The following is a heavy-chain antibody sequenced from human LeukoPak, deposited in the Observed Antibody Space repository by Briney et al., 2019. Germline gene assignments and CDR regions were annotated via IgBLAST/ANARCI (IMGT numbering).Heavy chain of an antibody. V-gene: IGHV4-30-4*01. Sequence: PSETLSLTCTVSGASISSSNYYWSWIRQPPGKGLEWIGHIHYSGTTYYNPSLKSRLSISVDTSKNQLSLKLRSVTAADTAVYYCARTHSSLALFGVVIIEDYWGQGTLVTVSS. CDR2: IHYSGTT. D-gene: IGHD3-3*01. CDR1: GASISSSNYY. J-gene: IGHJ4*02. CDR3: ARTHSSLALFGVVIIEDY.